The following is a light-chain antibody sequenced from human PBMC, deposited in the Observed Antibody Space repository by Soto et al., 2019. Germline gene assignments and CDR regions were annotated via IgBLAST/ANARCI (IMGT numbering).Light chain of an antibody. CDR3: STYTNSITWL. CDR2: GVS. CDR1: SSDA. J-gene: IGLJ3*02. V-gene: IGLV2-14*01. Sequence: QSALTHPAAVSGCPGQSITIYCTGTSSDAVSWYQVHPDKAPKLRIYGVSNRPSGVSSRFSGSKSGNTASLTISGLQAEDEADYYFSTYTNSITWLCVGGTTLTVL.